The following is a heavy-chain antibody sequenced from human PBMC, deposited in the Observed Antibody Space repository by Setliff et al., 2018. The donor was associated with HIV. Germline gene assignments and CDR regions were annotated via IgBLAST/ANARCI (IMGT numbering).Heavy chain of an antibody. CDR1: GYTFLNYD. D-gene: IGHD3-10*01. V-gene: IGHV1-8*01. CDR3: ARGWGLWFGQLSILPLDP. Sequence: ASVKVSCKASGYTFLNYDINWLRQAPGQGLEWMGRLTPHSGDTISADRFQGRLVTTTNTSTTTAFMELSSLRSDDTALYFCARGWGLWFGQLSILPLDPWGQGTLVTV. CDR2: LTPHSGDT. J-gene: IGHJ5*02.